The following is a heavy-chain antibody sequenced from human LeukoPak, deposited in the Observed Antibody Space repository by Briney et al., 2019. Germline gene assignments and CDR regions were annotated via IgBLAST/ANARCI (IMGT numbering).Heavy chain of an antibody. CDR3: ARCSTVRSYYFDY. CDR1: GFTVSSNY. CDR2: IYSGGST. D-gene: IGHD1-26*01. J-gene: IGHJ4*02. V-gene: IGHV3-53*01. Sequence: GGSLRLSCAASGFTVSSNYMSWVRQAPGKGLEWVSVIYSGGSTYYADSVKGRFTISRDNSKNTLYLQMNSLRAEDTAVYYCARCSTVRSYYFDYWDQGTLVTVSS.